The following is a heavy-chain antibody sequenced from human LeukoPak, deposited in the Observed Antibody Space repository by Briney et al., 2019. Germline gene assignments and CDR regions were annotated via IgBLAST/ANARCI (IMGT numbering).Heavy chain of an antibody. CDR2: IYTSGST. D-gene: IGHD3-22*01. J-gene: IGHJ2*01. V-gene: IGHV4-4*07. CDR1: GGSISSYY. CDR3: ARTTMIVVVITKDWYFDL. Sequence: NPSETLSLTCTVSGGSISSYYWSWIRQPAGKGLEWIGRIYTSGSTNYNPSLKSRVTMSVDTSKNQFSLKLSSVTAADTAVYYCARTTMIVVVITKDWYFDLWGRGTLVTVSP.